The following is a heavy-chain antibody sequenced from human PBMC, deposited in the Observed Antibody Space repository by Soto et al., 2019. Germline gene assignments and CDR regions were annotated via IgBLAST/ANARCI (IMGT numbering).Heavy chain of an antibody. D-gene: IGHD2-2*01. Sequence: ASVKVSCKGFGYSFMKYGINWVRQAPGQGLEWVGWISPYSGYTHSAQKFHGRLTLTTDTAASTAYMELRILRSANTALYYCAREASVLIPAAQPSRFDSWGQGTLVTVSS. CDR1: GYSFMKYG. CDR2: ISPYSGYT. V-gene: IGHV1-18*01. J-gene: IGHJ4*02. CDR3: AREASVLIPAAQPSRFDS.